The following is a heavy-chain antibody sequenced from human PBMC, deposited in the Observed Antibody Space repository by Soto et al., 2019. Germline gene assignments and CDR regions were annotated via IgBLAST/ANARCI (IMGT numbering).Heavy chain of an antibody. V-gene: IGHV2-5*02. CDR2: IYWDDDK. Sequence: QITLKESGPTLVKPTQTLALTWTFSGYSLSTSGVGVGWIRQPPGKALEWLTLIYWDDDKRYSPSLKSRLSLTKDTSKNQVVLTMTSMDPVDTGTYYCAHKGDGYRGFKYWGQGTLVTVSS. J-gene: IGHJ4*02. CDR1: GYSLSTSGVG. D-gene: IGHD5-12*01. CDR3: AHKGDGYRGFKY.